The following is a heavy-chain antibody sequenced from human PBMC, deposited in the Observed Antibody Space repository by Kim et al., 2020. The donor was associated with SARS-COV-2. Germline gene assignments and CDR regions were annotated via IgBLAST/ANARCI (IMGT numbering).Heavy chain of an antibody. CDR3: ARPRGWASAMTYFDY. D-gene: IGHD1-26*01. CDR2: IYYSGST. CDR1: GGSISSSSYY. Sequence: SETLSLTCTVSGGSISSSSYYWGWIRQPPGKGLEWIGSIYYSGSTYYNPSLKSRVTISVDTSKNQFSLKLSSVTAADTAVYYCARPRGWASAMTYFDYWGQGTLVTVSS. J-gene: IGHJ4*02. V-gene: IGHV4-39*01.